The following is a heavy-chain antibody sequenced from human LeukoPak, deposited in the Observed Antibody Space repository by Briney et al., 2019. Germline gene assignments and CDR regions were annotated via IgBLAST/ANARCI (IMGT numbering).Heavy chain of an antibody. J-gene: IGHJ4*02. CDR3: ARQPDY. CDR2: INSDGSRT. CDR1: GFTLSNYW. Sequence: PGGSLRLSCAASGFTLSNYWMHWVRHAPGKGLVWVSHINSDGSRTNYADSVKGRFTISRDNAKNTLYLQMNSLRAEDTAVYYCARQPDYWGQGTLVTVSS. V-gene: IGHV3-74*01. D-gene: IGHD1-14*01.